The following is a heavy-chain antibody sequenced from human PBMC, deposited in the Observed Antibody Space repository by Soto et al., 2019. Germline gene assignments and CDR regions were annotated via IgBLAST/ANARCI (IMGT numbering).Heavy chain of an antibody. CDR1: GGSISSGDYY. CDR3: ARDSGVPTGYYFDY. D-gene: IGHD2-8*01. V-gene: IGHV4-30-4*01. J-gene: IGHJ4*02. Sequence: SETLSLTCTVSGGSISSGDYYWSWIRQPPGKGLEWIGYIYYSGSTYYNPSLKSRVTISVDTSKNQFSLKLSSVTAADTAVYYCARDSGVPTGYYFDYWGQGTLVTVSS. CDR2: IYYSGST.